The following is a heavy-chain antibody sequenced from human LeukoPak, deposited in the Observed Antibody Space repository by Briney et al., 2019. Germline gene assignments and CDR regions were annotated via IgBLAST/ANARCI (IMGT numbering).Heavy chain of an antibody. CDR1: GLTFSTYP. V-gene: IGHV3-23*01. J-gene: IGHJ4*02. D-gene: IGHD6-19*01. CDR2: IYNSGAKI. CDR3: AKDVAPDSGWDLDY. Sequence: GGSLGLSCEVSGLTFSTYPLTWVRRGPGKGLEGVSSIYNSGAKIFYADSVKGRFTISRDNSKDMLYLQMNSLRVEDTAVYYCAKDVAPDSGWDLDYWGQGTLVTVPS.